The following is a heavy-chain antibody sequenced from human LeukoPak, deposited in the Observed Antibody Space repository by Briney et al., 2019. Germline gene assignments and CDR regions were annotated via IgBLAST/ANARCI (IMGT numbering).Heavy chain of an antibody. CDR2: INTNTGNP. CDR1: GYTFTRYY. Sequence: ASVNVSCKASGYTFTRYYMHWVRQAPGQGLERMGWINTNTGNPTYAQGFTGRFVFSLDTSVSTAYLQISSLKAEDTAVYYCARDILVSSSGWYGVSGFDYWGQGTLVTVSS. V-gene: IGHV7-4-1*02. J-gene: IGHJ4*02. D-gene: IGHD6-19*01. CDR3: ARDILVSSSGWYGVSGFDY.